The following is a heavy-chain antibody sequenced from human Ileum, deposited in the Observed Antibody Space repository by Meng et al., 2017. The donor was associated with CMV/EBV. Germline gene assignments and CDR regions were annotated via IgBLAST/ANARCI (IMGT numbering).Heavy chain of an antibody. CDR1: GGSFSNYY. D-gene: IGHD5-24*01. J-gene: IGHJ5*02. CDR3: SRGADAYKSGRS. CDR2: IHPSGST. Sequence: QGPRLQWGAGLLKPSETLSLTCGFYGGSFSNYYWSWIRQSPGKGLEWIGEIHPSGSTYYNPSLNSRVTMSVDTSKNQFSLNLRSVTAADTAVYYCSRGADAYKSGRSWGQGTLVTVSS. V-gene: IGHV4-34*01.